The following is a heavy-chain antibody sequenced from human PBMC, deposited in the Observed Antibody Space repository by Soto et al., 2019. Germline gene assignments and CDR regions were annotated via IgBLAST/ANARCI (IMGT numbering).Heavy chain of an antibody. CDR2: IYPGDSDT. CDR3: ARIKLGGNYPYYYYYGMDV. J-gene: IGHJ6*02. CDR1: VYILTTYW. V-gene: IGHV5-51*01. Sequence: GESLKISCQGSVYILTTYWMAWVRQRPGKGLEWMGFIYPGDSDTRYSPSFQGQVTMSADKSISTAFLQWSSLQASDTAIYFCARIKLGGNYPYYYYYGMDVWGQGTTVTVSS. D-gene: IGHD1-26*01.